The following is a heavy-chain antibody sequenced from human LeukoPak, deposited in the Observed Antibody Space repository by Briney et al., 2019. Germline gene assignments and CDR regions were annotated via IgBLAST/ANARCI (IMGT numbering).Heavy chain of an antibody. CDR2: IYYSGST. J-gene: IGHJ5*02. CDR1: GGSISSGGYS. D-gene: IGHD6-6*01. Sequence: SETLSLTCAVSGGSISSGGYSWSWIRQPPGKGLEWIGYIYYSGSTYYNPSLKSRVTISVDTSKNQFSLKLSSVTAADTAVYYCARYQFEYSSSWRHRPKNWFDPWGQGTLVTVSS. CDR3: ARYQFEYSSSWRHRPKNWFDP. V-gene: IGHV4-30-4*07.